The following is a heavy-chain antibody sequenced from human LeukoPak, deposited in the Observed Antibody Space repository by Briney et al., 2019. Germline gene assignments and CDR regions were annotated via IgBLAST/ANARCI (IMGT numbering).Heavy chain of an antibody. D-gene: IGHD5-12*01. V-gene: IGHV3-48*03. Sequence: GGSLRLSCAASGFTFSSYEMNWVRQAPGKGLEWVSYISSSGSTIYYADSVKGRFTIPRDNAKNSLYLQMNSLRAEDTAVYYCAREPDIVATFGYWGQGTLVTVSS. CDR2: ISSSGSTI. J-gene: IGHJ4*02. CDR3: AREPDIVATFGY. CDR1: GFTFSSYE.